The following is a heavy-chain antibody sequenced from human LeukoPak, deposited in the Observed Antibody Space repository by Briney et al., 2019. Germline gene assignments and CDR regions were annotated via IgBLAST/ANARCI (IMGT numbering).Heavy chain of an antibody. Sequence: GGSLRLSCDASGFRFEDYDMSWVRQAPGQGLEWVSGINWNGVAATYAASVRGRFTISRDNAKNSMYLQMNNLRLEDTAMYFCGTDWRHYIDFWGQGALVAVSS. CDR3: GTDWRHYIDF. D-gene: IGHD3-3*01. CDR1: GFRFEDYD. CDR2: INWNGVAA. J-gene: IGHJ4*02. V-gene: IGHV3-20*04.